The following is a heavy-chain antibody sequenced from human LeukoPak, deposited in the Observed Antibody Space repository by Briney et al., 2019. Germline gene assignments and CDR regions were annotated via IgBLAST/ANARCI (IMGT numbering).Heavy chain of an antibody. CDR2: IYYSGST. CDR1: GGSISSGSYY. Sequence: PSETLSLTCTVSGGSISSGSYYWSWIRQPPGKGLEWIGYIYYSGSTNYNPSLKSRVTISVDTSKNQFSLKLSSVTAADTAVYYCARDSRITMIPPYKDAFDIWGQGTMVTVSS. J-gene: IGHJ3*02. CDR3: ARDSRITMIPPYKDAFDI. D-gene: IGHD3-22*01. V-gene: IGHV4-61*01.